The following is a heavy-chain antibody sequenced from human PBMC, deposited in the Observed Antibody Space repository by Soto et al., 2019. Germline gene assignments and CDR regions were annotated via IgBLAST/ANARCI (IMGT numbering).Heavy chain of an antibody. CDR1: GGTFSSYA. CDR2: IIPIFGTA. Sequence: ASVKVSCKASGGTFSSYAISWVRQAPGQGLEWMGGIIPIFGTANYAQKFQGRVTITADKSTSTAYMELSSLRSEDTAVYYCASEYSSSNWFDPWGQGTLVTVSS. CDR3: ASEYSSSNWFDP. V-gene: IGHV1-69*06. D-gene: IGHD6-6*01. J-gene: IGHJ5*02.